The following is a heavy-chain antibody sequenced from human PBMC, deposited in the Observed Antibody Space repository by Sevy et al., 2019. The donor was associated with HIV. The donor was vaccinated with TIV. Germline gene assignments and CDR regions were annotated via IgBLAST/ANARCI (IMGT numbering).Heavy chain of an antibody. J-gene: IGHJ4*02. CDR3: AKGSAAAAVLDV. Sequence: GGSLRLSCAASGFTFSRFGMHWVRQAPGKGLVWLAVISYDTKTKHFADSLKGRIAISRDNTKNTVDLQINSLRVEDTAVCYCAKGSAAAAVLDVWGRGTLVTVSS. CDR2: ISYDTKTK. V-gene: IGHV3-30*18. CDR1: GFTFSRFG. D-gene: IGHD6-13*01.